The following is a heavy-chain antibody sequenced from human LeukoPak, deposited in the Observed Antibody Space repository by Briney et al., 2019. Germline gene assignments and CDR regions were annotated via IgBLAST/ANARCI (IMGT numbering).Heavy chain of an antibody. CDR2: ISSSGSTI. Sequence: GGSLRLSCAASGFTFSSYEMNWVRQAPGKGLEWVSYISSSGSTIYYADSVKGRFTISRDNAKNSLYLQMNSLRAEDTAVYYCARYRRNPYYYGMDVWGQGTTVTVSS. D-gene: IGHD1-14*01. CDR3: ARYRRNPYYYGMDV. J-gene: IGHJ6*02. CDR1: GFTFSSYE. V-gene: IGHV3-48*03.